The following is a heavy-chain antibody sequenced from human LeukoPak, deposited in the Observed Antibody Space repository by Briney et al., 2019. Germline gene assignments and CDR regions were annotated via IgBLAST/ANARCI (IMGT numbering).Heavy chain of an antibody. D-gene: IGHD1-14*01. J-gene: IGHJ4*02. CDR2: IKQDGSEK. Sequence: GGALRLSCGASGFSVSSNFMSWFRQAPGKGLEWVANIKQDGSEKYYVDSVKGRFTISRDNAQNSLYLQMSSLRAEDTAVYYCARGRGIDYWGQGTLVTVSS. V-gene: IGHV3-7*03. CDR3: ARGRGIDY. CDR1: GFSVSSNF.